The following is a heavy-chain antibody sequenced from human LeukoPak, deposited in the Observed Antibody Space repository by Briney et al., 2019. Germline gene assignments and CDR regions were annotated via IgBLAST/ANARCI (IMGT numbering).Heavy chain of an antibody. V-gene: IGHV4-34*01. D-gene: IGHD6-13*01. CDR2: INHSGST. CDR3: ARGLPYSSSWYWFDP. J-gene: IGHJ5*02. CDR1: GGSFSGYY. Sequence: SETLSLTCAVYGGSFSGYYWSWIRQPPGKGLEWIGEINHSGSTNYNPSLKSRVTISVDTSKNQFSLKLSSVTAADTAVYYCARGLPYSSSWYWFDPWGQGTRVTVSS.